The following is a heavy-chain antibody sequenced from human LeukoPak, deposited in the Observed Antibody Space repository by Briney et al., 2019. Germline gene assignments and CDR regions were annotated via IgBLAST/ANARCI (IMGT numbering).Heavy chain of an antibody. CDR2: ISGSGGST. D-gene: IGHD6-19*01. J-gene: IGHJ4*02. V-gene: IGHV3-23*01. Sequence: PGGSLRLSCAASGFTFSSYAMSWVRQAPGKGLEWVSAISGSGGSTNYADSVKGRFTISRDNSKNTLYLQMYSLRAEDTAVYYCAKRSAVAGPLDYWGQGTLVTVSS. CDR3: AKRSAVAGPLDY. CDR1: GFTFSSYA.